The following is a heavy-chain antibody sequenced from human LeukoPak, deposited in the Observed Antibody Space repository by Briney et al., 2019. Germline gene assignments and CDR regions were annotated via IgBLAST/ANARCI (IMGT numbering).Heavy chain of an antibody. Sequence: PSETLSLTCTVSGGSISSYYWSWIRQPPGKGLEWIGYIYYSGSTNYNPSLKSRVTISVDTSKNQFSLKLSSVTAADTAVYYCARGAYYDFWSGYYRKYYGMDVWGQGTTVTASS. CDR3: ARGAYYDFWSGYYRKYYGMDV. V-gene: IGHV4-59*01. CDR1: GGSISSYY. CDR2: IYYSGST. D-gene: IGHD3-3*01. J-gene: IGHJ6*02.